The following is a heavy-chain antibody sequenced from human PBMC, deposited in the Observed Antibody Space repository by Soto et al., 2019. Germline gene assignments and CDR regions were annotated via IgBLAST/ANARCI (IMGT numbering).Heavy chain of an antibody. V-gene: IGHV1-18*01. CDR1: GYTFTSYG. D-gene: IGHD2-2*01. J-gene: IGHJ4*02. Sequence: AAVKVSCKASGYTFTSYGISWVRQAPGQGLEWMGFINPCGGNATHAQKFQGRVTMTRDTSTSTVYMELTILRSEDAAVYYCARDYLSSKLSLSYFDFWGQGTLVTVSS. CDR2: INPCGGNA. CDR3: ARDYLSSKLSLSYFDF.